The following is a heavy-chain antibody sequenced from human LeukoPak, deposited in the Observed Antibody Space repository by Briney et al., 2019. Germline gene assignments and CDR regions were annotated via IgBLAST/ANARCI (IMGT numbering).Heavy chain of an antibody. CDR1: VLTLNSYA. Sequence: GGSLRLSCAASVLTLNSYAMAWVRQAPGKGLEWVSAISGSGGDTEYADSVKGRFTISRDNSKNTLYLQMNSLRAEDTAVYCCVKCGGSFWGNRFDPWGQGTLVTVSS. CDR2: ISGSGGDT. J-gene: IGHJ5*02. V-gene: IGHV3-23*01. CDR3: VKCGGSFWGNRFDP. D-gene: IGHD2-15*01.